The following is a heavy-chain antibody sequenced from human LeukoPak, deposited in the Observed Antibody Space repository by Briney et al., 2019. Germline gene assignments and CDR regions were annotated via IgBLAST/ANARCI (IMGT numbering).Heavy chain of an antibody. D-gene: IGHD3-9*01. CDR3: ASQADYEILTGYYQTSDRPPYFDY. Sequence: PGGSLRLSCAASGFTFSSYGMSWVRQAPGKGLDWVSTIRGNGGRTYYADSGKGRFTISRDNSKNTLYLQMNSLRAEDTAVYYFASQADYEILTGYYQTSDRPPYFDYWGQGTLVTVSS. V-gene: IGHV3-23*01. CDR2: IRGNGGRT. J-gene: IGHJ4*02. CDR1: GFTFSSYG.